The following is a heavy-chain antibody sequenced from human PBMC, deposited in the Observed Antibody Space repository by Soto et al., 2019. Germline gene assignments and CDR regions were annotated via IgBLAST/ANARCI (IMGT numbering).Heavy chain of an antibody. Sequence: QVQLVQSGVEVKKPGSSVKVSCKASGGTFSSYAISWVRQAPGQGLEWMGGIIPIFGTANYAQKFQGRVTITADESTSTAYMELSSLRSEDTAVYYCARARLTTVTTTNYYYYGMDVWGQGTTVTVSS. CDR3: ARARLTTVTTTNYYYYGMDV. CDR2: IIPIFGTA. D-gene: IGHD4-17*01. V-gene: IGHV1-69*01. J-gene: IGHJ6*02. CDR1: GGTFSSYA.